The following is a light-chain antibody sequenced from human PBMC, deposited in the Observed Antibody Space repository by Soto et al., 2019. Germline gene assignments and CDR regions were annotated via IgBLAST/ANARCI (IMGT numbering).Light chain of an antibody. CDR1: SNDIGEYHY. V-gene: IGLV2-8*01. CDR3: TSYAGSDNPVL. J-gene: IGLJ2*01. Sequence: QSALTQPPSASGSPVQSVTIPCTGTSNDIGEYHYVSWYQQHPGKAPKLMIYEVTQRPSGVPHRFSGSKSGNTASLTVSGLQPEDEADYYCTSYAGSDNPVLFGGGTKVTVL. CDR2: EVT.